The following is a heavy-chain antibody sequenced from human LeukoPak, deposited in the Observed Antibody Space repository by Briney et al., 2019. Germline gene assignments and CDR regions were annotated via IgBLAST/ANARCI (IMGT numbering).Heavy chain of an antibody. Sequence: GASVKVSCKASGYTFTSYGISWVRQAPGQGLEWMGWIGAYNGNTNYAQKLQGRVTMTTDRSTSTAYMELRSLRSDDTAVYYCARDTDTGNYYGAGSYYSPPGYWGQGTLVTVSS. D-gene: IGHD3-10*01. J-gene: IGHJ4*02. CDR2: IGAYNGNT. V-gene: IGHV1-18*01. CDR1: GYTFTSYG. CDR3: ARDTDTGNYYGAGSYYSPPGY.